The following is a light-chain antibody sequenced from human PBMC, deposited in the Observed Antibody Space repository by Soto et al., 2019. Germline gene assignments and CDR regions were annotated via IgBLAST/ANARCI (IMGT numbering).Light chain of an antibody. CDR1: SSDVGGYDY. V-gene: IGLV2-14*01. CDR2: MVS. Sequence: QSALPQPTSVSGSLGQSIAISCTGTSSDVGGYDYVSWHQQHPGKAPKVLISMVSNRPSGVSNRFSGSKSGNTAALTISGLQADDDDDYYCSSYRSGGKFVFGRGTKVTVL. J-gene: IGLJ1*01. CDR3: SSYRSGGKFV.